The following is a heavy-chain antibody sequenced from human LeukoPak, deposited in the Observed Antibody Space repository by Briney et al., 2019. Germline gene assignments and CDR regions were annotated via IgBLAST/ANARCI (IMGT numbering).Heavy chain of an antibody. Sequence: PGGSLRLSCAASGFTFSSYAMSWVRQAPGKGLEWVSAISGSGGSTYYADSVKGRFTISRDNSKNTLYLQMNSLRAEDTAVYYCAKGESGSYNYYYYGMDVWGQGTTVTVSS. D-gene: IGHD1-26*01. V-gene: IGHV3-23*01. CDR3: AKGESGSYNYYYYGMDV. CDR1: GFTFSSYA. CDR2: ISGSGGST. J-gene: IGHJ6*02.